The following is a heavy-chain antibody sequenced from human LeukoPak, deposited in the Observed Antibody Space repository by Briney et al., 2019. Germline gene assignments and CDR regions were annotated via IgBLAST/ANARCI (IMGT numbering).Heavy chain of an antibody. CDR2: IRYDGSNK. V-gene: IGHV3-30*02. J-gene: IGHJ3*02. CDR3: AKVGGVVTASRPLWAFDI. Sequence: GGSLRLSCAASGFTFSSYWMSWVRQAPGKGLEWVAFIRYDGSNKYYADSVKGRFTISRDNSKNTLYLQMNSLRAEDTAVYYCAKVGGVVTASRPLWAFDIWGQGTMVTVSS. D-gene: IGHD2-21*02. CDR1: GFTFSSYW.